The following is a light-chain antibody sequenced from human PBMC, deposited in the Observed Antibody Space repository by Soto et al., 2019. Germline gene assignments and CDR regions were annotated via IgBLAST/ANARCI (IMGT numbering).Light chain of an antibody. V-gene: IGKV1-5*03. CDR3: QQYDSHPMYT. CDR2: KTS. Sequence: TLSASVADRVTITCRARQNIVNWLAWYQQKPGKAPNLLIYKTSTLQRGVPSRFSGSGSGTEFTLTISSLQPDDFATYYCQQYDSHPMYTFGQGTKVDI. J-gene: IGKJ2*01. CDR1: QNIVNW.